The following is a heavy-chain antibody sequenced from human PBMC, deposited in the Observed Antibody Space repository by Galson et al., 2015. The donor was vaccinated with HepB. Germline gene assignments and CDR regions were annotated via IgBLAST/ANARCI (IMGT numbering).Heavy chain of an antibody. CDR3: ARDIEYGDYEYSDF. CDR1: GGSIACSTCF. D-gene: IGHD4-17*01. Sequence: SETLSLTCSVSGGSIACSTCFWGWIRQPPGKALKWIGNMFYSGGTYYNPSLKSRVTISVDTSKNQFSLKLSSVTAADTAVYYCARDIEYGDYEYSDFWGQGTLVTVSS. CDR2: MFYSGGT. V-gene: IGHV4-39*07. J-gene: IGHJ4*02.